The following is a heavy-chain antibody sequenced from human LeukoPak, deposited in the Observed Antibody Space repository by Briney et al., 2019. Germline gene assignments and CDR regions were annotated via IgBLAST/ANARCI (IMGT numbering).Heavy chain of an antibody. D-gene: IGHD5-18*01. CDR1: GFTFDDYA. Sequence: GRSLRLSCAASGFTFDDYAMHWVRQAPGKCLEWVSGISWNSGGIGYADSVKGRYTISRDNAKNSLYLQMNSLRAEDMALYFCAKDIGYSYGYGLDYWGQGTLVTVSS. J-gene: IGHJ4*02. CDR2: ISWNSGGI. CDR3: AKDIGYSYGYGLDY. V-gene: IGHV3-9*03.